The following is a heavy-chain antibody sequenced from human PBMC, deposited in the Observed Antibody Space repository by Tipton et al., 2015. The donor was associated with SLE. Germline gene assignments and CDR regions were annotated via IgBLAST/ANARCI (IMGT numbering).Heavy chain of an antibody. Sequence: SLRLSCAASGFAFSNFGMTWVRQAPGKGLERVAGITPSGSGTYYADSVKGRLTISRDNSKNTLYLQMNSLRAEDTAVYYCARRNSESGAFDVWGQGTLVTVSS. CDR1: GFAFSNFG. V-gene: IGHV3-23*01. CDR3: ARRNSESGAFDV. D-gene: IGHD3-10*01. J-gene: IGHJ3*01. CDR2: ITPSGSGT.